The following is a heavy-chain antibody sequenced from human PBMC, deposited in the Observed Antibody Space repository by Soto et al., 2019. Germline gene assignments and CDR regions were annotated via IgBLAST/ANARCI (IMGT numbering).Heavy chain of an antibody. V-gene: IGHV4-34*01. CDR1: GGSLSGYY. Sequence: QVQLQQWGAGLLKPSETLSLTCAVYGGSLSGYYWSWIRQPPGKGLEWIGEIHHSEGRHSEGTNYNPSLKSRVTMSVDTSKNQFSLNLISVTAADTAVYYCARGVDQYKTGWWGQGTLVTVSS. J-gene: IGHJ4*02. CDR2: IHHSEGRHSEGT. D-gene: IGHD6-19*01. CDR3: ARGVDQYKTGW.